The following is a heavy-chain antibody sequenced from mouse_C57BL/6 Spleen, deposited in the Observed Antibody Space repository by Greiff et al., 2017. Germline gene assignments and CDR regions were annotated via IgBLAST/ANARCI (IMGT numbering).Heavy chain of an antibody. CDR1: GYTFTDYY. D-gene: IGHD1-1*01. V-gene: IGHV1-76*01. CDR3: ASYGSSYGFAY. CDR2: IYPGSGNT. J-gene: IGHJ3*01. Sequence: QVQPQQSGAELVRPGASVKLSCKASGYTFTDYYINWVKQRPGQGLEWIARIYPGSGNTYYNEKFKGKATLTAEKSSSTAYMQLSSLTSEDSAVYFCASYGSSYGFAYWGQGTLVTVSA.